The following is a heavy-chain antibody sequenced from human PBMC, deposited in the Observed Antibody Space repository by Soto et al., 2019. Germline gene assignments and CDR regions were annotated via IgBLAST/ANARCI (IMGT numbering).Heavy chain of an antibody. V-gene: IGHV6-1*01. Sequence: SQTLSLTCAISGDSVSSNSAAWNWIRQSPSRGLEWLGRTYYRSKWYNDYAVSVKSRITINPDTSKNQFSLQLNSVTPEDTAVYYCARDHRGDYYDSSGYYYWFDPWGQGTLVTVSS. D-gene: IGHD3-22*01. CDR3: ARDHRGDYYDSSGYYYWFDP. J-gene: IGHJ5*02. CDR2: TYYRSKWYN. CDR1: GDSVSSNSAA.